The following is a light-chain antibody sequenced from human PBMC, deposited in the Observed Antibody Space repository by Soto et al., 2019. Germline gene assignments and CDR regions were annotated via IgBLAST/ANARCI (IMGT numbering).Light chain of an antibody. V-gene: IGLV2-11*01. CDR3: CSYAGSYFLYV. CDR2: DVS. CDR1: SSDVGGYNY. Sequence: QSVLTQPRSVSGSPGQSVTISCTGTSSDVGGYNYVSWYQQHPGKAPKLMIYDVSKRPSGVPDRFSGSKSGNTASLTISGLQAEDEADYYCCSYAGSYFLYVFGTGTKLTVL. J-gene: IGLJ1*01.